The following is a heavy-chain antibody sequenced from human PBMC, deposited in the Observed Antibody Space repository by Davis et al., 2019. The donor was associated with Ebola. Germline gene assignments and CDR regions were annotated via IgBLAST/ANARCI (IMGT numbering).Heavy chain of an antibody. J-gene: IGHJ4*02. CDR1: GFTFSTYW. D-gene: IGHD3/OR15-3a*01. CDR2: IERDGKDK. Sequence: GGSLRLSCAASGFTFSTYWMSWVRQAPGKGLEWVANIERDGKDKYYLDSVKGRFTISRDNAKKAVYLQMNRLRVEDTAVYYYATDSPFDYWGQGTPVTVSS. V-gene: IGHV3-7*03. CDR3: ATDSPFDY.